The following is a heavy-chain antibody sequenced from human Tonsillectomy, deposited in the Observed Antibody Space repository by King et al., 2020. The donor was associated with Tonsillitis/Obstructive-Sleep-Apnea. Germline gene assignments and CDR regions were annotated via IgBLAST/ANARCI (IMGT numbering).Heavy chain of an antibody. CDR3: VKDRAQHSNGLYYFDY. D-gene: IGHD3-22*01. CDR2: ISSNGGST. Sequence: VQLVESGGGLVQPGGSLRLSCSASGFTFSSYAMHWVRQAPGKGLEYVSAISSNGGSTYYADSVKGRFTISRDNSKNTLYLQMSSLRAEDTAVYYCVKDRAQHSNGLYYFDYWGQGTLVTVSS. CDR1: GFTFSSYA. V-gene: IGHV3-64D*06. J-gene: IGHJ4*02.